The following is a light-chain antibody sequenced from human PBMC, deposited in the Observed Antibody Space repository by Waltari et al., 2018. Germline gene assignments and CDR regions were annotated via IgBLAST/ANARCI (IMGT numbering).Light chain of an antibody. CDR1: SSAVGRYNF. CDR3: CSYAAGSLYV. Sequence: QSALTQPRSVSGSPGQSVTISCTGTSSAVGRYNFVSWYQQHPDKAPKFMIYDVSKRPSGVPDRFSGSKSGNTVSLTISGLQAEDEADYYCCSYAAGSLYVFGTGTKVTVL. V-gene: IGLV2-11*01. J-gene: IGLJ1*01. CDR2: DVS.